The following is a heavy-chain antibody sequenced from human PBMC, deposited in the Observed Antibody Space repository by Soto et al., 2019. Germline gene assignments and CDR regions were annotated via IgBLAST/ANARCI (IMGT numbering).Heavy chain of an antibody. J-gene: IGHJ4*02. CDR1: GDSISSSSYY. CDR2: IYYSGST. D-gene: IGHD3-3*01. CDR3: ARQVRFEVRGFLEWFLDY. Sequence: SETLSLTCTVSGDSISSSSYYWGWIRQPPGKGLEWIGSIYYSGSTYYNPSLKSRVTISVDTSKNQFSLKLSSVTAADTAVYYCARQVRFEVRGFLEWFLDYWGQRTLVTVSS. V-gene: IGHV4-39*01.